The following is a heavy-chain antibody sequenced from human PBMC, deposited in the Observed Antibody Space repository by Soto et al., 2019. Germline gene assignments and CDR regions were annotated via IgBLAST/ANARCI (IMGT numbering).Heavy chain of an antibody. V-gene: IGHV3-53*01. Sequence: GGSLRLSCTVSGFTVSNTYMSWVRQAPGKGLEWISVIYRGLATYYADSVKGRFTISRDDSRNTVYLQMNSLTTEDTAVYFCARDRSDSSRADSFDIWGQGTMVTVSS. J-gene: IGHJ3*02. D-gene: IGHD6-25*01. CDR1: GFTVSNTY. CDR3: ARDRSDSSRADSFDI. CDR2: IYRGLAT.